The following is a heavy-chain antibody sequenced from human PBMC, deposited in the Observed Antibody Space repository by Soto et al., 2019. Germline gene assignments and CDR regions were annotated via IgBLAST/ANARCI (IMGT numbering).Heavy chain of an antibody. V-gene: IGHV1-2*04. D-gene: IGHD5-12*01. CDR2: INPNGGVT. CDR1: GDSFNDYY. J-gene: IGHJ6*03. CDR3: ARESGGATATLDYYYFYMDV. Sequence: QVQLLQSGAEVRKPGASVTVSCRSSGDSFNDYYIHWVRQAPGQGFEWMGWINPNGGVTKYAQKFQGLVSMTRDTSIRTVYMQLSRLRSDDTAVYYCARESGGATATLDYYYFYMDVWGTGTTVTVSS.